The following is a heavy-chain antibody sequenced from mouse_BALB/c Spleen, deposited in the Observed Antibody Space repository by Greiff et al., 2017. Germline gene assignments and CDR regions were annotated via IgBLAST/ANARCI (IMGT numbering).Heavy chain of an antibody. Sequence: QVQLQQSGAELVKPGASVKLSCKASGYTFTSYWMHWVKQRPGQGLEWIGEIDPSDSYTNYNQKFKGKATLTVDKSSSTAYMQLSSLTSEDSAVYYCARGGYDYGFGDYWGQGTSVTVSS. D-gene: IGHD2-4*01. CDR3: ARGGYDYGFGDY. CDR1: GYTFTSYW. V-gene: IGHV1-69*02. CDR2: IDPSDSYT. J-gene: IGHJ4*01.